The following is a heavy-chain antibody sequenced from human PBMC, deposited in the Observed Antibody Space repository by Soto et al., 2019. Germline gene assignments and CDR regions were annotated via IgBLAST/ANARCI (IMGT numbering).Heavy chain of an antibody. V-gene: IGHV4-39*01. Sequence: ETLSLTCTVSGGSISSSSYYWGWIRQPPGKGLEWIGSIYYSGSTYYNPSLKSRVTISVDTSKNQFSLKLSSVTAADTAVYYCASQYSSSWYLDYWGQGTLVTVSS. CDR3: ASQYSSSWYLDY. CDR2: IYYSGST. D-gene: IGHD6-13*01. CDR1: GGSISSSSYY. J-gene: IGHJ4*02.